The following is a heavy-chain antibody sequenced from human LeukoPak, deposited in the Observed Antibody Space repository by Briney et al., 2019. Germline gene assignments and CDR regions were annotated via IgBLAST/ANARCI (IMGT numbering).Heavy chain of an antibody. CDR1: GASISDYY. J-gene: IGHJ4*02. D-gene: IGHD2-2*01. CDR3: ARHSRAYSSTSGTFEY. Sequence: SETLSLTCTVSGASISDYYWSWIPQPPGKGLEWFGYIYYTGSTKYNPSVESRVTISIDTSKNHLYLKLSSVTAADTAIYDCARHSRAYSSTSGTFEYWGQGTLVTVSS. V-gene: IGHV4-59*08. CDR2: IYYTGST.